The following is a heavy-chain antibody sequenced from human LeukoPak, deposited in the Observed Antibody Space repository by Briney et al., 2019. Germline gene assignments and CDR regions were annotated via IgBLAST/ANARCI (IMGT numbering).Heavy chain of an antibody. CDR3: ARLRISVGVDY. CDR2: IYYSGST. Sequence: SETLSLTCTVSGGSISSSSYYWGWIRQPPGKGLEWIGSIYYSGSTYYNPSLKSRVTISVDTSKNQFSLKLSSVTAADTAVYYCARLRISVGVDYWGQGILVTVSS. V-gene: IGHV4-39*07. D-gene: IGHD3-10*01. CDR1: GGSISSSSYY. J-gene: IGHJ4*02.